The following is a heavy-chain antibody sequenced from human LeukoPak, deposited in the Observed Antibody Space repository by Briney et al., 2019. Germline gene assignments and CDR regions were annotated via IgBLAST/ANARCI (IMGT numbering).Heavy chain of an antibody. Sequence: GESLQISCKASGYSFTSYWIGWVRQMPGKGLEWMGIIYPGDSDTIYRPSFQGQVTISADKSISTAYLQWSSLKASDTAMYYCARYCSTTSCHVRDCDYWGQGTLVTVSS. CDR1: GYSFTSYW. CDR3: ARYCSTTSCHVRDCDY. V-gene: IGHV5-51*01. J-gene: IGHJ4*02. CDR2: IYPGDSDT. D-gene: IGHD2-2*01.